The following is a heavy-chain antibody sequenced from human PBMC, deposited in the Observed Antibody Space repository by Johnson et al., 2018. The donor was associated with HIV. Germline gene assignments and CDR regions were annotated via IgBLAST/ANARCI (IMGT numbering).Heavy chain of an antibody. V-gene: IGHV3-30*04. J-gene: IGHJ3*02. Sequence: QVQLVESGGGVVQPGRSLRLSFAASGFTFSSYAMHWVRQAPGKGLEWVAVISYDGSEKYFADSVKGRFTISRDSSKNTLYLQMNRLKTEDTAVYYCTKLVGYCSGGGCYTPGDIWGQGTMVTVSS. D-gene: IGHD2-15*01. CDR3: TKLVGYCSGGGCYTPGDI. CDR2: ISYDGSEK. CDR1: GFTFSSYA.